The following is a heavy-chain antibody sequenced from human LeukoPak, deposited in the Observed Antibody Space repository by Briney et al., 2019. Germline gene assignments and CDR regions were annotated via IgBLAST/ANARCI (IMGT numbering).Heavy chain of an antibody. CDR2: TNTDGRST. CDR1: GFSFSNYW. D-gene: IGHD6-19*01. J-gene: IGHJ3*02. V-gene: IGHV3-74*01. CDR3: ARGLGYSSGWYYAFDI. Sequence: GGSLRLSCAASGFSFSNYWMHWVRQAPGKGLVWVSRTNTDGRSTTYADSVKGRFTISRDNAKNTLYLQMNSLRAEHTALYYRARGLGYSSGWYYAFDIWGQGTMVTVSS.